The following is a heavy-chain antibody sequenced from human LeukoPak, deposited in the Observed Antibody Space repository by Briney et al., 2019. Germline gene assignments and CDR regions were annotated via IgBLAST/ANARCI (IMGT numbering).Heavy chain of an antibody. CDR1: GFTFSSYS. CDR3: ARDLYGDYVYDY. V-gene: IGHV3-48*02. D-gene: IGHD4-17*01. CDR2: ISSSSTI. J-gene: IGHJ4*02. Sequence: PGGSLRLSCAASGFTFSSYSMNWVRQAPGKGLEWVSYISSSSTIYYADSVKGRFTISRDNAKNSLYLQMNSLRDEDTAVYYCARDLYGDYVYDYWGQGTLVTVSS.